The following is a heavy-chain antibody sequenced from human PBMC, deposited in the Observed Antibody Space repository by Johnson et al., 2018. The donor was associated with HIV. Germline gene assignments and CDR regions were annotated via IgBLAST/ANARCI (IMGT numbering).Heavy chain of an antibody. D-gene: IGHD6-13*01. Sequence: QVQLVESGGGVVQPGRYLRLSCAASGFTFSSYAMHGVRQAPGKGLEWVAVISYDGSNRYYADSVKGQCTISRYKSKNTLYLPINSLRAEDTAVYYCAETPGIAAAGPGYAFDIWGQGTMVPVSS. CDR3: AETPGIAAAGPGYAFDI. CDR1: GFTFSSYA. CDR2: ISYDGSNR. V-gene: IGHV3-30*04. J-gene: IGHJ3*02.